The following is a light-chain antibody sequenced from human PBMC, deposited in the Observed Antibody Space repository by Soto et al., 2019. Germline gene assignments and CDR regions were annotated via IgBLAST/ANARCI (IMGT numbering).Light chain of an antibody. V-gene: IGKV3D-15*01. CDR2: DAS. Sequence: EIVLTQSPGILSLSPGERASLSCGASQSISSSFLAWYQQKPGQAPRLLIYDASSRATDIPDRFSGSGSGTEFTLTISSLQSEDFAVYYCQQYNNWPAWTFGQGPQVDIK. CDR3: QQYNNWPAWT. CDR1: QSISSS. J-gene: IGKJ1*01.